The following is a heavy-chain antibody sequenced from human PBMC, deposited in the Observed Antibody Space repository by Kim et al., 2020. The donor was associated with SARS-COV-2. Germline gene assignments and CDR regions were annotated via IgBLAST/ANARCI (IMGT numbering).Heavy chain of an antibody. CDR3: APNVDTAMVKGGDY. J-gene: IGHJ4*02. D-gene: IGHD5-18*01. CDR1: GFTFSSYS. V-gene: IGHV3-21*01. CDR2: ISSSSSYI. Sequence: GGSLRLSCAASGFTFSSYSMNWVRQAPGKGLEWVSSISSSSSYIYYADSVKGRFTISRDNAKNSLYLQMNSLRAEDTAVYYCAPNVDTAMVKGGDYWGQGTLVTVSS.